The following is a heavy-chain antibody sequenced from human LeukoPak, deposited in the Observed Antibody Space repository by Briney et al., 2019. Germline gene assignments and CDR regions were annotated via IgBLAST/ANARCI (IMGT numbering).Heavy chain of an antibody. CDR2: INPGGGST. V-gene: IGHV1-46*01. CDR1: GYTFTSYY. CDR3: ARGYFDWLSQIDAEYFQH. Sequence: ASVKVSCKASGYTFTSYYMHWVRQAPGQGLEWMGIINPGGGSTSYAQKFQGRVTMTRDMSTSTVYMELSSLRSEDTAVYYCARGYFDWLSQIDAEYFQHWGQGTLVTVSS. J-gene: IGHJ1*01. D-gene: IGHD3-9*01.